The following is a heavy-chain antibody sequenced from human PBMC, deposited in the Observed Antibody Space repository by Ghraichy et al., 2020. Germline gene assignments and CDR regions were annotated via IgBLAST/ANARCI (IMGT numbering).Heavy chain of an antibody. CDR3: ARDEGYYYDSSGYYPIGY. V-gene: IGHV3-66*01. J-gene: IGHJ4*02. Sequence: GGSLRLSCAASGFTASSNFMSWVRQAPGKGLEWVSVIYRGGSIYYADSVKGRFIISRDNFKNTLYLQMNSLRAEDTAVYYCARDEGYYYDSSGYYPIGYWGQGTLVTVSS. CDR2: IYRGGSI. CDR1: GFTASSNF. D-gene: IGHD3-22*01.